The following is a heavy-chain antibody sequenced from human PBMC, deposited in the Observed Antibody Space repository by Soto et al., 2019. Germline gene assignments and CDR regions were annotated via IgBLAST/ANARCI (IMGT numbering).Heavy chain of an antibody. J-gene: IGHJ4*02. CDR3: VGLGATTVDY. D-gene: IGHD1-26*01. CDR2: INHSGST. CDR1: GGSFSDYY. V-gene: IGHV4-34*01. Sequence: SETLSLTCAVYGGSFSDYYWSWIRQPPGKGLEWIGEINHSGSTNYNPSLKSRVTISVDTSKNQFSLKLSSVTAADTAVYYCVGLGATTVDYWGQGTLVTVSS.